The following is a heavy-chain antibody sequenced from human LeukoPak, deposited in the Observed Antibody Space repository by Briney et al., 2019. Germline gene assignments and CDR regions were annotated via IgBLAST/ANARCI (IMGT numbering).Heavy chain of an antibody. CDR2: IYYSGST. CDR3: ARGVVVADDAFDI. CDR1: GGSISSYY. Sequence: SSETLSLTCTVSGGSISSYYWSWIRQPAGKGLEWIGSIYYSGSTYYNPSLKSRVTISVDTSKNQFSLKLSSVTAADTAVYYCARGVVVADDAFDIWGQGTMVTVSS. D-gene: IGHD3-22*01. V-gene: IGHV4-59*05. J-gene: IGHJ3*02.